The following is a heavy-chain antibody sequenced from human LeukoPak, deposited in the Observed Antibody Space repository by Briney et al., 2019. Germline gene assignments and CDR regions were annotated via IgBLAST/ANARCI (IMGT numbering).Heavy chain of an antibody. J-gene: IGHJ4*02. Sequence: GGSLRLSCAASGFTFSSYGMHWVRQAPGKGLEWVAVISYDGSNKYYADSVKGRFTISRDNAKNSLYLQMNSLRAEDTAVYYCARETYYYDSSGYYHFDYWGQGTLVTVSS. CDR3: ARETYYYDSSGYYHFDY. D-gene: IGHD3-22*01. CDR2: ISYDGSNK. CDR1: GFTFSSYG. V-gene: IGHV3-30*03.